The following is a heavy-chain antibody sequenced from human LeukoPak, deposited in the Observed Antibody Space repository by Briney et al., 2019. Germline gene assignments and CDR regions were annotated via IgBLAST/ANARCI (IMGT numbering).Heavy chain of an antibody. J-gene: IGHJ4*02. CDR2: ISAYNGNT. Sequence: ASVKVSCKAPGYTFTSYGISWVRQAPGQGLEWMGWISAYNGNTNYAQKLQGRVTMTTDTSTSTAYMELRSLRSDDTAVYYCARDRCSSTSCYYYWWGQGTLVTVSS. CDR1: GYTFTSYG. V-gene: IGHV1-18*01. D-gene: IGHD2-2*01. CDR3: ARDRCSSTSCYYYW.